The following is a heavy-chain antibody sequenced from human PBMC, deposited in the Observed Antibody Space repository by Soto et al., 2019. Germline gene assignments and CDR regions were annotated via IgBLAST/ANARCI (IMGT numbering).Heavy chain of an antibody. J-gene: IGHJ4*02. D-gene: IGHD6-13*01. CDR3: ARRQGGYSSSWYSAENYYFDY. V-gene: IGHV4-39*01. Sequence: SETLSLTCTVSGGSISSSSYYWGWIRQPPGKGLEWIGSIYYSGSTYYNPSLKSRVTISVDTSKNQFSLKLSSVTAADTAVYYCARRQGGYSSSWYSAENYYFDYWGQGTLVTVSS. CDR2: IYYSGST. CDR1: GGSISSSSYY.